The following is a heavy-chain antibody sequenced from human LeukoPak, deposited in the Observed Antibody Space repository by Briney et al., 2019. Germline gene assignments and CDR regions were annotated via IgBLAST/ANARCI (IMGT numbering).Heavy chain of an antibody. Sequence: SETLSLTCAVFGGSFSGYYWSWIRQPLGKGLEWIAEINNSGGTNYNPSLKSRVTISVDTSNNQFSLKLSSVTAADTAVYYCAREALIEGFYYFMDVWGKGTTVTVSS. CDR3: AREALIEGFYYFMDV. CDR1: GGSFSGYY. J-gene: IGHJ6*04. CDR2: INNSGGT. V-gene: IGHV4-34*01.